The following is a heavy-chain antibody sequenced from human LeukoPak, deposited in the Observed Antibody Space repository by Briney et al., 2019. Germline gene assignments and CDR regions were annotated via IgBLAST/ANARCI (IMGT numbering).Heavy chain of an antibody. J-gene: IGHJ4*02. Sequence: GGSLRLSCAASGVTFSKNVMKWVRQAAGTGLEYVSGISRSGDITHYADSVKGRFTISRDNFKNTLYLQMNSLRADGTALYYCATEGFYYWGPGTLVTVSS. V-gene: IGHV3-23*01. CDR3: ATEGFYY. CDR2: ISRSGDIT. CDR1: GVTFSKNV.